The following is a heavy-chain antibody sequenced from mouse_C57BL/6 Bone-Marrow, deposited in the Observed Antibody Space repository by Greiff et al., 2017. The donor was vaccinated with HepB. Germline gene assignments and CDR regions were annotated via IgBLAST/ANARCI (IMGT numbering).Heavy chain of an antibody. J-gene: IGHJ1*03. CDR2: INPNSGGT. D-gene: IGHD2-1*01. Sequence: EVQLQQSGPELVKPGASVKMSCKASGYTFTDYNMHWVKQSHGKSLEWIGYINPNSGGTCYNQKVKGKATLTVNKSSSTAYMELRSLTSEDSAVYYCGLDGNGYFDVWGTGTTVTVSS. CDR3: GLDGNGYFDV. V-gene: IGHV1-22*01. CDR1: GYTFTDYN.